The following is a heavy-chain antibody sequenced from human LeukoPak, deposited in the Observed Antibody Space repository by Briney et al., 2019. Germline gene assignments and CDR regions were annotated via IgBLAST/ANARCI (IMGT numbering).Heavy chain of an antibody. CDR2: ISSYSGDT. J-gene: IGHJ6*02. V-gene: IGHV1-18*01. Sequence: ASVKVSCKASGYTFTDYGISWVRQAPGQGLEWMGWISSYSGDTKYAQNLQGRVTMTTDRYTSTAYMEVRSLRSDDTAVYYCARVHDCTSTSCYYYYHYGMDVWGQGTTVTVFS. CDR3: ARVHDCTSTSCYYYYHYGMDV. D-gene: IGHD2-2*01. CDR1: GYTFTDYG.